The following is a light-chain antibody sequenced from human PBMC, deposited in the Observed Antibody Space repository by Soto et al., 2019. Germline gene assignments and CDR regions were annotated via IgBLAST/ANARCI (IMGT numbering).Light chain of an antibody. Sequence: QSVLTQPASVSGAPGQSIPISCTGTSSDVGGYNYVSWYQQHPGKAPKLMIYDVSNRPSGISNRFSGSKSGITASLTISGLLPEDEADYYCTSYTSSNTYVFGTGTKVTVL. CDR2: DVS. V-gene: IGLV2-14*01. J-gene: IGLJ1*01. CDR3: TSYTSSNTYV. CDR1: SSDVGGYNY.